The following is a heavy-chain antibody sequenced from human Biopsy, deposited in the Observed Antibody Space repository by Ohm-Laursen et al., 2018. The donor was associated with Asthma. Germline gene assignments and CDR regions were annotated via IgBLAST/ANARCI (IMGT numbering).Heavy chain of an antibody. CDR2: IDWEEDK. D-gene: IGHD1-14*01. Sequence: TQTLTLTCSFSGFSLSSSGANVNWIRQPPGKALEWLARIDWEEDKFYSTSLRTRLTISKGSYEDQVVLTMTNMGPVDTATYYCTRHNDYWGPGILVTVSS. V-gene: IGHV2-70*04. CDR1: GFSLSSSGAN. CDR3: TRHNDY. J-gene: IGHJ4*02.